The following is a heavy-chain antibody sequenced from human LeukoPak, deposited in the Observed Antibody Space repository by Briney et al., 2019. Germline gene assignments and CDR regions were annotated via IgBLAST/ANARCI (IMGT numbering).Heavy chain of an antibody. CDR2: INAGNGNT. J-gene: IGHJ4*02. D-gene: IGHD6-13*01. V-gene: IGHV1-3*01. CDR1: GYTFTSYA. CDR3: AREGQQLVRARYFDY. Sequence: ASVKVSCKASGYTFTSYAMHWVRQAPGQRLEWMGWINAGNGNTKYSQRFQGRVTITRDTSASTAYMELSSLRSEDTAVYYCAREGQQLVRARYFDYWGQGTLVTVSS.